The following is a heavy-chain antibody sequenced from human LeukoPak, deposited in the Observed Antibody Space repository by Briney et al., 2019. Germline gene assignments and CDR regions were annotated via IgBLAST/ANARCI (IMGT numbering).Heavy chain of an antibody. J-gene: IGHJ4*02. Sequence: PGGSLRLSCAASGFTFSSYAMHWVRQAPGKGLEWVSSISSSSSYIYYADSVKGRFTISRDNAKNSLYLQMNSLRAEDTAVYYCAKGGYSSSLGFDYWGQGTLVTVSS. V-gene: IGHV3-21*01. CDR3: AKGGYSSSLGFDY. D-gene: IGHD6-6*01. CDR2: ISSSSSYI. CDR1: GFTFSSYA.